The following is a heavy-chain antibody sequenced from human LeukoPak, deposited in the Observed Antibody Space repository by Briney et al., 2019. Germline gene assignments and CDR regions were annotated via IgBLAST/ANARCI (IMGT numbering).Heavy chain of an antibody. Sequence: GGSLRLSCAASGFTVSRNYMSWVRQAPGKGLEWVANIKQDGSEKYYVDSVKGRFTISRDNAKNSLYLQMNSLRAEDTAVYFCACRRWKTSAVDYWGQGTLVTVSS. CDR1: GFTVSRNY. J-gene: IGHJ4*02. V-gene: IGHV3-7*01. D-gene: IGHD4-23*01. CDR3: ACRRWKTSAVDY. CDR2: IKQDGSEK.